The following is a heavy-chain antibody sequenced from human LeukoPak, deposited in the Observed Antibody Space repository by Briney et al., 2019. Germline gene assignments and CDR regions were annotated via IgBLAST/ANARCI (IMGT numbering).Heavy chain of an antibody. Sequence: TGESLKISCKGSGYIFSTYWIGWVRQMPGKGLEWMGIIYPGDSDTRYSPSFQGQVTISADKSISTAFLHWSSLKASDTAMYYCARPGYCSTTSCSAIDYWGQETLVTVSS. CDR2: IYPGDSDT. CDR1: GYIFSTYW. V-gene: IGHV5-51*01. D-gene: IGHD2-2*01. CDR3: ARPGYCSTTSCSAIDY. J-gene: IGHJ4*02.